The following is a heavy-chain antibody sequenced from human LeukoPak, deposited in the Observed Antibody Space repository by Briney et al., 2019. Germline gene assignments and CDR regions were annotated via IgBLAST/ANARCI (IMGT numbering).Heavy chain of an antibody. D-gene: IGHD5/OR15-5a*01. CDR3: ARGSTLREPRSPLDY. CDR1: RGSISSYY. J-gene: IGHJ4*02. CDR2: IYYSGST. Sequence: SETLSLTCTVARGSISSYYWGWIRLPPGKGLEWIGNIYYSGSTNYNPSLKSRLTISVDTSKSQFSLRLSSVTAADTAAYYCARGSTLREPRSPLDYWGQGTLVTVSS. V-gene: IGHV4-59*01.